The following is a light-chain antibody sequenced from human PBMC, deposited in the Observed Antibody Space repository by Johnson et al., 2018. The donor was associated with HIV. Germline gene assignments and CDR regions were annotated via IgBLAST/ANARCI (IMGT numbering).Light chain of an antibody. CDR1: TSNIGNNY. V-gene: IGLV1-51*02. Sequence: QSVLTQPPSVSAAPGQKVTVSCSGNTSNIGNNYVSWYQHLPGTAPKLLIYENNKRPSGIPDRFSGSKSDTSATLGITGLQTGDEAAYYCGTWDRSLPAHYGVGAGTK. CDR3: GTWDRSLPAHYG. J-gene: IGLJ1*01. CDR2: ENN.